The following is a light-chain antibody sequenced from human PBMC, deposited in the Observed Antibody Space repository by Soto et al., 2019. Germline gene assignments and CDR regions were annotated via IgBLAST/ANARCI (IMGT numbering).Light chain of an antibody. V-gene: IGKV1-5*01. CDR1: QSISGW. CDR2: DVS. CDR3: QQYNNFWT. Sequence: DIQMTQSPSTLSASVGDRVTITCRASQSISGWLAWYQQKPGKAPNLLIYDVSTLESGVPSRFSGSGSGTEFTLTISSLQPGDVATYYCQQYNNFWTFGQGTKVEIK. J-gene: IGKJ1*01.